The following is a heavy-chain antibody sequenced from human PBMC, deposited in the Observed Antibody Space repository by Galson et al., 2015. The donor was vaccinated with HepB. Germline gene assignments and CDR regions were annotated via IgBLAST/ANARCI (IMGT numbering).Heavy chain of an antibody. CDR3: AKDMVPYYYDSSGFVY. CDR1: GFTFDDYA. Sequence: SLRLSCAASGFTFDDYAMHWVRQAPGKGLEWVSGISWNSGSIGYADSVKGRFTISRDNAKNSLYLQMNSLRAEDTALYYCAKDMVPYYYDSSGFVYWGQGTLVTVSS. V-gene: IGHV3-9*01. CDR2: ISWNSGSI. D-gene: IGHD3-22*01. J-gene: IGHJ4*02.